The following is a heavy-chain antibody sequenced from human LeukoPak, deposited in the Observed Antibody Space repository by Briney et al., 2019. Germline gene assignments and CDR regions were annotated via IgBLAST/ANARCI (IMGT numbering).Heavy chain of an antibody. V-gene: IGHV3-21*01. CDR2: ISSSATYI. Sequence: GGSLRLSCAASGFTFSTYSKNWVRQAPGERPEWVASISSSATYIYYADSVKGRFTISRDNARNSLYLQMNSLRVEDTAVYYCATDQGSSWRTGLDYWGQGTLVTVSS. J-gene: IGHJ4*02. CDR3: ATDQGSSWRTGLDY. CDR1: GFTFSTYS. D-gene: IGHD6-13*01.